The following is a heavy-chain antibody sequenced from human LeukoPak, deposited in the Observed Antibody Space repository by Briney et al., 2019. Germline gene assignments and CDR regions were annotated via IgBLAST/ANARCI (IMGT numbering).Heavy chain of an antibody. CDR3: GRGSGASWLY. V-gene: IGHV4-59*08. CDR1: GGSISSYY. Sequence: SETLSLTCTVSGGSISSYYWSWIRQPPGKGLEWIGYIYYSGSTNYNPSLKSRVNMSVDTSKNQFSLKLSSVTAADTAVYYYGRGSGASWLYWGQGTLVTVSS. D-gene: IGHD6-13*01. CDR2: IYYSGST. J-gene: IGHJ4*02.